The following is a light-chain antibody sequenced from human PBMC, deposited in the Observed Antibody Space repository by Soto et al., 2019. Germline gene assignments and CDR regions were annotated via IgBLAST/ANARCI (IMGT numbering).Light chain of an antibody. CDR3: QQSGSSPPT. J-gene: IGKJ4*01. CDR2: RAS. CDR1: QSVSSSY. Sequence: VVSQSRGALCVSRGDRATLSCRASQSVSSSYLAWYQQTPGQAPKVLIYRASSRATGIPDRFSGSGSGTDFTLTISRLAPEAFAVYYCQQSGSSPPTSGGGTQVEIK. V-gene: IGKV3-20*01.